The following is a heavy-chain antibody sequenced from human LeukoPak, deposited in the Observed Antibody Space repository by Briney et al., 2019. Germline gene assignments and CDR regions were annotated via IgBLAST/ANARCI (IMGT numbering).Heavy chain of an antibody. D-gene: IGHD7-27*01. Sequence: PSETLSLTCTVSGGSISSSSYYWGWIRQPPGKGLEWIGSIYYSGSTYYNPSLKSRVTISVDTSKNQFSLKLSSVTAADTAVYYCARHPWGSRKKDAFDIWGQGTMVTVSS. CDR2: IYYSGST. J-gene: IGHJ3*02. CDR1: GGSISSSSYY. CDR3: ARHPWGSRKKDAFDI. V-gene: IGHV4-39*01.